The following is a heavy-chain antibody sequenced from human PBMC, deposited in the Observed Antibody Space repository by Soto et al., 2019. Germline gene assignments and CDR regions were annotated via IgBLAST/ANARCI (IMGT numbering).Heavy chain of an antibody. Sequence: QVQLQESGPGLLKPSETLSLTCIVSGGSFNDYYWNWIRQPPGRGLEWIGYISYSEYAIYNPALQSRVTQSVDTSKNQVTLTMTAVTAADTAVYFCARGTPSTECVDGACFPLAGYFYMDVWGKGTTVTVSS. J-gene: IGHJ6*03. V-gene: IGHV4-59*08. CDR3: ARGTPSTECVDGACFPLAGYFYMDV. CDR2: ISYSEYA. D-gene: IGHD2-2*01. CDR1: GGSFNDYY.